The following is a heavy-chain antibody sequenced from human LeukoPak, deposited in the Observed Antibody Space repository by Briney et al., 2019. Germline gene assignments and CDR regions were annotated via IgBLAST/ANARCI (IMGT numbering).Heavy chain of an antibody. CDR2: ISGNGGST. D-gene: IGHD6-13*01. CDR1: GFTFSSYA. V-gene: IGHV3-23*01. Sequence: PGGSLRLSCAVSGFTFSSYAVSWVRQAPGKGLEWVSYISGNGGSTYYADSVKGRFTISRDNSKNTLYLQMNSLRAEDTAVYSCTKNRDSSIWTDFDYWGQGTLVTVSS. J-gene: IGHJ4*02. CDR3: TKNRDSSIWTDFDY.